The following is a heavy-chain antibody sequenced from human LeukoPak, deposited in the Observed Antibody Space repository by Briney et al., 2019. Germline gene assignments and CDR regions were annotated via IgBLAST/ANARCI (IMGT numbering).Heavy chain of an antibody. CDR1: GGSISSYY. V-gene: IGHV4-4*07. CDR2: IYTSGST. J-gene: IGHJ5*02. Sequence: SETLSLTCTVSGGSISSYYWSWIRQPAGKGLEWIGRIYTSGSTNYNPSLKSRVTMSVDTSKNQFTLKLSSVTAADMAVYYCARDILGPDIHWFDPWGQGTLVTVSS. D-gene: IGHD3-9*01. CDR3: ARDILGPDIHWFDP.